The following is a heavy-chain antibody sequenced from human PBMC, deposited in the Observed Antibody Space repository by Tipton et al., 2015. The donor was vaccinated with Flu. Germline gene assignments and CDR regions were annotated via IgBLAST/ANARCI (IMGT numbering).Heavy chain of an antibody. Sequence: TLSLTCSVSGGSISSGGAYWSWFRQLPGKGLELIGCIYYSGSTYYNSSLRSRLTISVDTSRNLFSLNLNSVTAADTAIYYCARDQGFGDGLTYDYYAMDVWGQGTTVTVSS. V-gene: IGHV4-31*03. D-gene: IGHD3-10*01. CDR2: IYYSGST. J-gene: IGHJ6*02. CDR1: GGSISSGGAY. CDR3: ARDQGFGDGLTYDYYAMDV.